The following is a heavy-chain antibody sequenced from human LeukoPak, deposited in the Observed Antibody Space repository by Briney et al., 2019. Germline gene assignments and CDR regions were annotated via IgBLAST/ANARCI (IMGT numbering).Heavy chain of an antibody. CDR2: IIPILGIA. Sequence: ASVKVSCKASGYTFTSFYMHWVRQAPGQGLEWMGRIIPILGIANYAQKFQGRVTITADKSTSTAYMELSSLRSEDTAVYYCARGGDTDESDAFDIWGQGTMVTVSS. J-gene: IGHJ3*02. CDR3: ARGGDTDESDAFDI. D-gene: IGHD2-21*02. CDR1: GYTFTSFY. V-gene: IGHV1-69*02.